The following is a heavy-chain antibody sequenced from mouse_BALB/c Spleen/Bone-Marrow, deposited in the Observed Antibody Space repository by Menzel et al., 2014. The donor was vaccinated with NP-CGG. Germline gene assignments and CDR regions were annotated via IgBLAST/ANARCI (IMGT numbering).Heavy chain of an antibody. CDR3: ARQTYYDYDGYFDY. J-gene: IGHJ2*01. CDR1: GFTFSSYG. Sequence: VQLKESGGDLVKPGGALKLSCAASGFTFSSYGMSWGRQTPDKRLEWVATISSGGSYTYYPDSVRGRFTISRDNAKNTPYLQMSSLKSEDTAMYYCARQTYYDYDGYFDYWGQGTTLTVSS. CDR2: ISSGGSYT. D-gene: IGHD2-4*01. V-gene: IGHV5-6*01.